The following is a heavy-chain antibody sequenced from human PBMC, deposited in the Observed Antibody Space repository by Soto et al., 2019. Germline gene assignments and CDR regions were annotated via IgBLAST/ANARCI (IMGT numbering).Heavy chain of an antibody. J-gene: IGHJ4*02. CDR2: ISSSSDYT. D-gene: IGHD3-22*01. V-gene: IGHV3-11*05. CDR1: GFTFSDYY. CDR3: AREDYYDGSGYYSY. Sequence: QVQLVESGGGLVKPGGSLRLSCAASGFTFSDYYMSWIRQAPGKGLEWVSYISSSSDYTNYADSVKGRFTISRDNAKNSLYPQMNSLRAEDTAVYYRAREDYYDGSGYYSYWGQGTLVSVSS.